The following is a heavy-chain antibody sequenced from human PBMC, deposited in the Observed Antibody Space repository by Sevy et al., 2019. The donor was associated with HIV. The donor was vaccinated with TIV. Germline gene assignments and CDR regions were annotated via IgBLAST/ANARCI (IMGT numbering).Heavy chain of an antibody. CDR2: IKQDGSEK. CDR3: ARRGPAGYSSSRYRSYYYYMDV. V-gene: IGHV3-7*03. Sequence: GGSLRLSCAASGFTFSSYWMSWVRQAPGKGLEWVANIKQDGSEKYYVDSVKGRFTISRDNAKNSLYLQMNGLRAEDTAGYYCARRGPAGYSSSRYRSYYYYMDVWGKGTTVTVSS. D-gene: IGHD6-13*01. J-gene: IGHJ6*03. CDR1: GFTFSSYW.